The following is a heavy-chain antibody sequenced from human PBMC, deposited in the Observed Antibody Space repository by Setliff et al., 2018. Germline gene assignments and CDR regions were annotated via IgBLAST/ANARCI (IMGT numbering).Heavy chain of an antibody. CDR1: GGSISSYY. D-gene: IGHD3-16*01. CDR3: ARLRGAFDY. J-gene: IGHJ4*02. Sequence: PSETLSLTCTVSGGSISSYYWSWIRQPPGKRLEWIGYIYYSGSTNYNPSLESRVTISVDTPKNQFSLRLNSATAADTAVYYCARLRGAFDYWGQGTLVTV. CDR2: IYYSGST. V-gene: IGHV4-59*01.